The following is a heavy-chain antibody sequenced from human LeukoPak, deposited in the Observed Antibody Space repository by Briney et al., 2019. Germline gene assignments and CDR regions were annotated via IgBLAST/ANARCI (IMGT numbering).Heavy chain of an antibody. D-gene: IGHD6-19*01. Sequence: GGSLRLSCAASGFTFSSYAIHWVRQAPGKGLEWLAVISYHGSDKYYADSVKGRFTISRDNSKSTLYLQLNSLRVEDTAVYYCARPSSPNPGWYDFDYWGQGTLVTVSS. CDR3: ARPSSPNPGWYDFDY. CDR1: GFTFSSYA. J-gene: IGHJ4*02. V-gene: IGHV3-30-3*01. CDR2: ISYHGSDK.